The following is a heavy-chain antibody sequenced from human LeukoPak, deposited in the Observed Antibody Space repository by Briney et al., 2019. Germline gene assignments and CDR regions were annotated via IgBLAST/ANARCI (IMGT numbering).Heavy chain of an antibody. CDR3: AKGGSMVRGLYYFDY. CDR2: ISSSGTTI. V-gene: IGHV3-48*03. D-gene: IGHD3-10*01. Sequence: HPGGSLRLSCAASGINFSDSEMNWVRQAPGKGLEWVSYISSSGTTIYYADSVKGRFTISRDNSKSTLYLQMNSLRAEDTAVYYCAKGGSMVRGLYYFDYWGQGTLVTVSS. J-gene: IGHJ4*02. CDR1: GINFSDSE.